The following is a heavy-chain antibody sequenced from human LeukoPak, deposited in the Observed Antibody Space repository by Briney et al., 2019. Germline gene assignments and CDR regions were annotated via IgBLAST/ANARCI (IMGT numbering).Heavy chain of an antibody. D-gene: IGHD3-3*01. V-gene: IGHV3-74*01. CDR2: INSDGSST. CDR3: ARGMHYDLGFDY. CDR1: GFTFSSYW. J-gene: IGHJ4*02. Sequence: GGSLRLSCAASGFTFSSYWMHWVRQAPGKGLVWVSRINSDGSSTSYADSVKGRFTISRDNAKNTLYLQMNSLRAEDTAVYYCARGMHYDLGFDYWGQGTLVTASS.